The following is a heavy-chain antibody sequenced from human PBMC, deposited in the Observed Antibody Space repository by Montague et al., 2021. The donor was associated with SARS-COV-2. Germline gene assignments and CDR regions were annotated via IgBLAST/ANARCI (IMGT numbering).Heavy chain of an antibody. J-gene: IGHJ4*02. D-gene: IGHD3-22*01. V-gene: IGHV4-59*11. CDR3: ARSVSSSGARDN. Sequence: SETLSLTCTVSGGSLNKHYWSWIRKAPGKELEWLGNIFYKGNTNYNVXLWGRVSMSLDKPQNQLSLRLTSLTAADTAVYYCARSVSSSGARDNWGQGVLVTVS. CDR2: IFYKGNT. CDR1: GGSLNKHY.